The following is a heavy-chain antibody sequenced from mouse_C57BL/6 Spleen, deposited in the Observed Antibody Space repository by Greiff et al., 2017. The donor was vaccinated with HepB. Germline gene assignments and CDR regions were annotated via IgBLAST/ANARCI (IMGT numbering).Heavy chain of an antibody. CDR3: ARRSSGWDDY. J-gene: IGHJ2*01. D-gene: IGHD3-2*02. V-gene: IGHV1-82*01. CDR1: GYAFSSSW. Sequence: QVQLKESGPELVKPGASVKISCKASGYAFSSSWMNWVKQRPGKGLEWIGRIYPGDGDTNYNGKFKGKATLTADKSSSTAYMQLSSLTSEDYAVYFCARRSSGWDDYWGQSTTLTVSS. CDR2: IYPGDGDT.